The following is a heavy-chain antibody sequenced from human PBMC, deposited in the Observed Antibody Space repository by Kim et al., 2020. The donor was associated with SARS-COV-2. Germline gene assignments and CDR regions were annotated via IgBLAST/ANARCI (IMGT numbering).Heavy chain of an antibody. D-gene: IGHD3-9*01. CDR1: GFTFTSSA. Sequence: SVKVSCKASGFTFTSSAVQWVRQARGQRLEWIGWIVVGSGNTNYAQKFQERVTITRDMSTSTAYMELSSLRSEDTAVYYCAADENVLRYFDWLLPDAFDIWGQGTMVTVSS. CDR3: AADENVLRYFDWLLPDAFDI. CDR2: IVVGSGNT. V-gene: IGHV1-58*01. J-gene: IGHJ3*02.